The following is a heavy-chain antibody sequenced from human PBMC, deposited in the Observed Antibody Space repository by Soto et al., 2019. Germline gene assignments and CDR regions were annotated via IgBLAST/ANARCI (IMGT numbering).Heavy chain of an antibody. Sequence: SVKVSCKASGYTFTSYGISWVRQAPGQGLEWMGWISAYNGNTNYAQKLQGRVTMTTDTSTSTAYMELRSLRSDDTAVYYCARDKSIAVYYYGMDVWGQGTTVTVSS. CDR1: GYTFTSYG. D-gene: IGHD6-13*01. CDR2: ISAYNGNT. V-gene: IGHV1-18*04. CDR3: ARDKSIAVYYYGMDV. J-gene: IGHJ6*02.